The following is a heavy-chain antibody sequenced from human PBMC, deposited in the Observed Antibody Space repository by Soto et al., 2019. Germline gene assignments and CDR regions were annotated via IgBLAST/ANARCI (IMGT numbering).Heavy chain of an antibody. J-gene: IGHJ4*02. CDR1: GGSTSSSSYY. D-gene: IGHD3-3*01. CDR3: ARHDYDFWSGYYTG. Sequence: SETLSLTCTVSGGSTSSSSYYWGWIRQPPGKGLEWIGSIYYSGSTYYNPSLKSRVTISVDTSKNQFSLKLSSVTAADTAVYYCARHDYDFWSGYYTGWGQGTLVTVSS. V-gene: IGHV4-39*01. CDR2: IYYSGST.